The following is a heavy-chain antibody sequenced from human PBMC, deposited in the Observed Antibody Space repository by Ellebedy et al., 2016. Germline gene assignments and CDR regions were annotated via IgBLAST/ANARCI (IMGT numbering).Heavy chain of an antibody. CDR3: AKEGHYYDIGYYYGMDV. Sequence: GGSLRLXXAASGFTFSSYGMHWVRQAPGKGLEWVAVISYDGSNKYYANSVKGRFTISRDNSKNTLYLQMNSLRAEDTAVYYCAKEGHYYDIGYYYGMDVWGQGTTVTVSS. V-gene: IGHV3-30*18. CDR1: GFTFSSYG. J-gene: IGHJ6*02. CDR2: ISYDGSNK. D-gene: IGHD3-22*01.